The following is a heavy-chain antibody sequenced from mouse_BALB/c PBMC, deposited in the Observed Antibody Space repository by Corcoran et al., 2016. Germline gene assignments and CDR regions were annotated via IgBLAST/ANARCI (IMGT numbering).Heavy chain of an antibody. Sequence: EVQLQQSGAELVRPCALVKLSCKVSGFSIKDYYMHEVKQRPEQGMEGIGWIDPENGNTIYDPKFQGKASITADTSSNTAYLQLSSLTSEDTAVYYCARSNYYAMDYWGQGTSVTVSS. D-gene: IGHD2-5*01. V-gene: IGHV14-1*02. J-gene: IGHJ4*01. CDR3: ARSNYYAMDY. CDR2: IDPENGNT. CDR1: GFSIKDYY.